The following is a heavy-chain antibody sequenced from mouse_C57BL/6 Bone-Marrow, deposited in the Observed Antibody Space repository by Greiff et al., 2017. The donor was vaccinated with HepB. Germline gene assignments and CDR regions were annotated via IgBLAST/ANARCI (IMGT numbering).Heavy chain of an antibody. CDR2: ISNGGGST. V-gene: IGHV5-12*01. CDR1: GFTFSDYY. D-gene: IGHD1-1*01. CDR3: ARYDGSSSWYFDV. Sequence: EVQLQESGGGLVQPGGSLKLSCAASGFTFSDYYMYWVRQTPEKRLEWVAYISNGGGSTYYPDTVKGRFTISRDNAKNTLYRQMSRLKSEDTAMYYCARYDGSSSWYFDVWGTGTTVTVSS. J-gene: IGHJ1*03.